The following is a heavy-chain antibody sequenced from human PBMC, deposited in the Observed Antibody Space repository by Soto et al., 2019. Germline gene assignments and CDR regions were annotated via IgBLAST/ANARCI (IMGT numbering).Heavy chain of an antibody. CDR2: INWNGSST. CDR3: ARAIRYCSGGSGYSARFDP. Sequence: EVELVESGGGVVRPGESLRLSCAASGFTFDDYGMSCVRQAPGKGLEWVSGINWNGSSTGYADSVNGRFTISRDNAKNSLYLQMSSLSAEDTALYNCARAIRYCSGGSGYSARFDPWGQGSLVTVST. V-gene: IGHV3-20*01. D-gene: IGHD2-15*01. J-gene: IGHJ5*02. CDR1: GFTFDDYG.